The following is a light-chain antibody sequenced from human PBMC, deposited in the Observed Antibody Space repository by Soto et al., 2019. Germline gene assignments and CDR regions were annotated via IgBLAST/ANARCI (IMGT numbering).Light chain of an antibody. V-gene: IGLV1-40*01. CDR1: SSNIGAGYD. Sequence: QSVLTQPPSVSGAPGQRVTISCTWSSSNIGAGYDVHWYQQLPGTAPKLLIYANSIRPSGVPGRFSGSKSGTSASLAITGLQGEDEGDYYCQSYDSSLSGYVFGTGTKLTVL. CDR3: QSYDSSLSGYV. CDR2: ANS. J-gene: IGLJ1*01.